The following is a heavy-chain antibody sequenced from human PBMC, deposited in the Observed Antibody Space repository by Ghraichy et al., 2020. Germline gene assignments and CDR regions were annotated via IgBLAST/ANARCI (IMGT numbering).Heavy chain of an antibody. CDR2: ISSSSSYI. V-gene: IGHV3-21*01. CDR3: ARVAGGWFPFDY. J-gene: IGHJ4*02. CDR1: GFTFSSYS. D-gene: IGHD6-19*01. Sequence: GGSLRLSCAASGFTFSSYSMNWVRQAPGKGLEWVSSISSSSSYIYYADSVKGRFTISRDNAKNSLYLQMNSLRAEDTAVYYCARVAGGWFPFDYWGQGTLVTVSS.